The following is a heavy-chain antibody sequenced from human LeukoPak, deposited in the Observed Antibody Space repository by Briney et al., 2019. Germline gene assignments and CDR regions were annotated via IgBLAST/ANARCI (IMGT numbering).Heavy chain of an antibody. D-gene: IGHD3-22*01. J-gene: IGHJ5*02. Sequence: GGSLRLSCAASGFTFDDYAMHWVRQAPGNGLEWVSGISWNSGNIGYADSVKGRFTISRDNAKNSLYLQMNSLRAEDTALYYCAKDISSSGFNWFDPWGQGTLVTVSS. CDR3: AKDISSSGFNWFDP. V-gene: IGHV3-9*01. CDR1: GFTFDDYA. CDR2: ISWNSGNI.